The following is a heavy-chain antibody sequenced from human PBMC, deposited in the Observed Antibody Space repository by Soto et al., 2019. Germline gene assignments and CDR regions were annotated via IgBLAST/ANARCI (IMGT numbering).Heavy chain of an antibody. CDR2: IIPVFGTT. CDR1: GDSFGSYV. J-gene: IGHJ5*02. V-gene: IGHV1-69*01. D-gene: IGHD3-10*01. CDR3: AREPFGRFDP. Sequence: QMQLVQSGPEVKKPGSSVKVSCKASGDSFGSYVVSWVRQAPGQGLEWMGAIIPVFGTTNYTQKIQGRVTITADDSTTTAYKELSSLRSDDTAVYYCAREPFGRFDPWGQGTLVTVSS.